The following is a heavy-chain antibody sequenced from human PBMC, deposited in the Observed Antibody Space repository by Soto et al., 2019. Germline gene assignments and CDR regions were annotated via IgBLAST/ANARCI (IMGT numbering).Heavy chain of an antibody. D-gene: IGHD1-1*01. CDR3: ARTTAVPNSLRSRYFFDY. J-gene: IGHJ4*02. CDR1: GGSVSNKTYY. Sequence: WETLSLTCSVSGGSVSNKTYYWSWIRQPPGKRLEWIGYVYYSGTTNYNPSLKSRVTISVDTSKNQFSLRLSSVTAADTALYYCARTTAVPNSLRSRYFFDYWGQGILVTVSS. CDR2: VYYSGTT. V-gene: IGHV4-61*01.